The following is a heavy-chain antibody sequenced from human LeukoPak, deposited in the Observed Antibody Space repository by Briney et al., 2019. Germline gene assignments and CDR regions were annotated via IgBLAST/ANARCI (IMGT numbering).Heavy chain of an antibody. CDR2: IIPIFGTA. D-gene: IGHD6-19*01. CDR3: ASLTVAGTPEVDY. J-gene: IGHJ4*02. CDR1: GGTFSSYA. V-gene: IGHV1-69*06. Sequence: SVKVSCKASGGTFSSYAISWVRQAPGQGLEWMGGIIPIFGTANYAQKFQGRVTITADKSTGTAYMELSSLRSEDTAVYYCASLTVAGTPEVDYWGQGTLVTVSS.